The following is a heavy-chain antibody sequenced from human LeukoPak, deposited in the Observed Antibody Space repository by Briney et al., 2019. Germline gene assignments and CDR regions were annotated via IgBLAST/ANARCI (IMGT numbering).Heavy chain of an antibody. D-gene: IGHD3-10*01. CDR2: IYYSGST. Sequence: PSETLSLTCTVSGGSISSYYWSWTRQPPGRGLEWIGYIYYSGSTNYNPSLKSRVTISVDTSKNQFSLKLSSVTAADTAVYYCAATTYYYGSGSYEGDYWGQGTLVTVSS. CDR3: AATTYYYGSGSYEGDY. J-gene: IGHJ4*02. CDR1: GGSISSYY. V-gene: IGHV4-59*08.